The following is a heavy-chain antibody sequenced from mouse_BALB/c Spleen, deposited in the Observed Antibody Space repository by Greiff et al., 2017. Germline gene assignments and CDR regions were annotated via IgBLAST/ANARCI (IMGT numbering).Heavy chain of an antibody. CDR2: ISSGGSYT. Sequence: DVQLVESGGDLVKPGGSLKLSCAASGFTFSSYGMSWVRQTPDKRLEWVATISSGGSYTYYPDSVKGRFTISRDNAKNTLYLQMSSLKSEDTAMYYCARPGDDNAMDYWGQGTSVTVSS. CDR1: GFTFSSYG. J-gene: IGHJ4*01. CDR3: ARPGDDNAMDY. D-gene: IGHD2-12*01. V-gene: IGHV5-6*01.